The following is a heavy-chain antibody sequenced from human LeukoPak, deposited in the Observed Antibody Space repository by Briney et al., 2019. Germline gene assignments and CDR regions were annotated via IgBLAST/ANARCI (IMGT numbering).Heavy chain of an antibody. V-gene: IGHV3-48*04. D-gene: IGHD4-11*01. CDR2: ISSSSTTI. CDR3: ASRTTLSYFEP. Sequence: GALSLSCAASGSTFSSYSMNWVRPAPGKGLGWVSYISSSSTTIYYADSVKGRFTISRDNAKNSLYLQMNSLRAEDTAVYYCASRTTLSYFEPWGQGTLVTVSS. J-gene: IGHJ5*02. CDR1: GSTFSSYS.